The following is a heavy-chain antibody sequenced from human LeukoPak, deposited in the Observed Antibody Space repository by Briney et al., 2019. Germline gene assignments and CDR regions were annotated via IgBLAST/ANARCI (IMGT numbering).Heavy chain of an antibody. V-gene: IGHV3-21*01. J-gene: IGHJ5*02. CDR2: ISSTSSYI. CDR1: GFTFSDYS. CDR3: ARGQLWQTGWFDP. Sequence: PGGSLRLSCAASGFTFSDYSMHWVRQPPGKGLDWVSCISSTSSYIYYADSVRGRFTISRDNAKNSLYLQMNSLRAEDTAVYYCARGQLWQTGWFDPWGQGTLVTVSS. D-gene: IGHD5-18*01.